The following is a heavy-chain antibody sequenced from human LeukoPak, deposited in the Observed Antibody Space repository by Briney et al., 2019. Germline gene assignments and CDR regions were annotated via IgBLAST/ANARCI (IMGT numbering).Heavy chain of an antibody. D-gene: IGHD3/OR15-3a*01. CDR1: GFTFSSYS. V-gene: IGHV3-7*04. CDR2: IKQDGSDK. J-gene: IGHJ3*02. CDR3: ARVDGHDAFDI. Sequence: GGSLRLSCAASGFTFSSYSMNCVRQAPGKGLEWVANIKQDGSDKYYVDSVKGRFTISRDNAKNSLYLQMDSLRAEDTAVYFCARVDGHDAFDIWGQGTMVTVSS.